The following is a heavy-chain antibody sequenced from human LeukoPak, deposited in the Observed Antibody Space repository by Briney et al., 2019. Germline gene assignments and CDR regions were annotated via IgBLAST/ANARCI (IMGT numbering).Heavy chain of an antibody. Sequence: GGSLRLSCAASGFTLSSYWMHWVRQAPGKGLVWVSRINIGGGYTSHADSVKGRFTISRDNTKNTLFLQMNSLRAEDTAVYYCVRELTIASAGVHFDPWGQGTLVTVSS. CDR2: INIGGGYT. CDR3: VRELTIASAGVHFDP. D-gene: IGHD6-13*01. V-gene: IGHV3-74*01. J-gene: IGHJ5*02. CDR1: GFTLSSYW.